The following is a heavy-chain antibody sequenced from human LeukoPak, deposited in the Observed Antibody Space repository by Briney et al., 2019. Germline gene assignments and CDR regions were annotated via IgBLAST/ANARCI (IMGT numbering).Heavy chain of an antibody. J-gene: IGHJ4*02. CDR1: GGSISSYY. CDR2: IYTSGST. D-gene: IGHD4-17*01. Sequence: KPSETLSLTCTVSGGSISSYYWSWIRQPAGKGLEWIGRIYTSGSTNYNPSLKSRVTMSVDTSKNQFSLKLSSVTAADPAVYSCAREGDDYGDYYFDYWGQGTLVTVSS. V-gene: IGHV4-4*07. CDR3: AREGDDYGDYYFDY.